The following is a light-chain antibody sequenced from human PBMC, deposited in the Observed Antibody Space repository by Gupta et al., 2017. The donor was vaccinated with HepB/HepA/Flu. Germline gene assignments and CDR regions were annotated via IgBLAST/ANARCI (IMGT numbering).Light chain of an antibody. V-gene: IGLV3-25*03. J-gene: IGLJ2*01. CDR1: ALPKQY. CDR2: KDS. Sequence: SYELTQPPSVSVSPGQTARLTCSGDALPKQYAYWYQQKPGQAPVLVIYKDSERPSGIPERFSGSSSGTTVTLTSSGVQAEDEADYYCQSADSSGTYVVFGGGTKLTVL. CDR3: QSADSSGTYVV.